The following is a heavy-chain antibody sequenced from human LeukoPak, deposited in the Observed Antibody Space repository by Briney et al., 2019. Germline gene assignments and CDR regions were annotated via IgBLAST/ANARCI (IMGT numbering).Heavy chain of an antibody. CDR3: ATSRSFDY. J-gene: IGHJ4*02. Sequence: PGGSLRLSCAASGFTFSSYEMNWVRQAPGKGLEWVSYTSTSGTTIYYADSVKGRFTISRDNAKNTLYLQMNSLRAEDTAVYYCATSRSFDYWGQGTLVTVSS. CDR1: GFTFSSYE. CDR2: TSTSGTTI. V-gene: IGHV3-48*03.